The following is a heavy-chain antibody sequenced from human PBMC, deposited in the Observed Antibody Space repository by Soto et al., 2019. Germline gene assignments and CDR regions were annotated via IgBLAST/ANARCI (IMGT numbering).Heavy chain of an antibody. CDR3: AREEGGGYDHRWFDP. CDR1: GGSISSGGYY. V-gene: IGHV4-31*03. J-gene: IGHJ5*02. CDR2: IYYSGST. D-gene: IGHD5-12*01. Sequence: QVQLQESGPGLVKSSQTLSLTCTVSGGSISSGGYYWSWIRQHPGKGLEWIGYIYYSGSTYYNPPLNSRVTXPXXXSXXQFSLKLSSVTAADTAVYYCAREEGGGYDHRWFDPWGQGTLVTVSS.